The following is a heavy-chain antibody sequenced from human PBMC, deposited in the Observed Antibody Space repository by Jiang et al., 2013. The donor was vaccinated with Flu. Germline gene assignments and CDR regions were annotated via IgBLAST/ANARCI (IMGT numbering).Heavy chain of an antibody. Sequence: TLSSPALSLVAPSVVTTGAGSGSPQGRDWSGLGISITVGGTNYNPSLKSRVTISVDTSKNQFSLKLSSVTAADTAVYYCASSGRWRPNWFDPWGQGTLVTVSS. D-gene: IGHD3-10*01. CDR2: SITVGGT. CDR1: VAPSVVTT. V-gene: IGHV4-59*01. J-gene: IGHJ5*02. CDR3: ASSGRWRPNWFDP.